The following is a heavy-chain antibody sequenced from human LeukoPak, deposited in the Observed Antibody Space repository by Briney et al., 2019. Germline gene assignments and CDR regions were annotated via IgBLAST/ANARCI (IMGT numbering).Heavy chain of an antibody. CDR3: ATARGYSGYDLSGTFDY. J-gene: IGHJ4*02. D-gene: IGHD5-12*01. Sequence: GASVKVSCKVSGYTLTELSMHWVRPAPGKGLEWMGGFDPEDGETIYAQKFQGRVTMTEDTSTDTAYMELSSLRSEDTAVYYCATARGYSGYDLSGTFDYWGQGTLVTVSS. V-gene: IGHV1-24*01. CDR1: GYTLTELS. CDR2: FDPEDGET.